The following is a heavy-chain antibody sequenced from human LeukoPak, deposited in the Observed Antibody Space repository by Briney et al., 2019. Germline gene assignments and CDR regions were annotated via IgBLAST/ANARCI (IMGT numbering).Heavy chain of an antibody. CDR1: GGFFSGYY. CDR3: ARDFGYSSSWYRFDP. J-gene: IGHJ5*02. Sequence: PSETLSLTCAVYGGFFSGYYWSWIRQPPGKGLEWIGEINHSESTNYNPSLMRRVTISVDTSKNQFSLKLSSVTAADTAVYYCARDFGYSSSWYRFDPWGQGTLVTVST. V-gene: IGHV4-34*01. CDR2: INHSEST. D-gene: IGHD6-13*01.